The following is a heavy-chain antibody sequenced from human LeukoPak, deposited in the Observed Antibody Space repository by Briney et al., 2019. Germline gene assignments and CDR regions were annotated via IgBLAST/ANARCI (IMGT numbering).Heavy chain of an antibody. CDR2: ISSSSIHI. V-gene: IGHV3-21*01. J-gene: IGHJ5*02. CDR3: AKVLYDILTGYPTGFDP. D-gene: IGHD3-9*01. CDR1: GFTFSTFS. Sequence: GGSPRLSCAASGFTFSTFSMNWVRQAPGKGLEWVSSISSSSIHIYYADSVKGRFTISRDNSKNTLYPQMNSLRAEDTAVYYCAKVLYDILTGYPTGFDPWGQGTLVTVSS.